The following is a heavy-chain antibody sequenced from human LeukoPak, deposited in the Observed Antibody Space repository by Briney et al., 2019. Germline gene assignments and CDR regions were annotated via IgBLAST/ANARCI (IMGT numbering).Heavy chain of an antibody. D-gene: IGHD3-22*01. J-gene: IGHJ3*02. V-gene: IGHV4-59*01. Sequence: GSLRLSCAASGGSISSYYWSWIRQPPGKGLEWIGYIYYSGSTNYNPSLKSRVTISVDTSKNQFSLKLSSVTAADTAVYYCARWGGYYDSSGHQPFDIWGQGTMVTVSS. CDR3: ARWGGYYDSSGHQPFDI. CDR1: GGSISSYY. CDR2: IYYSGST.